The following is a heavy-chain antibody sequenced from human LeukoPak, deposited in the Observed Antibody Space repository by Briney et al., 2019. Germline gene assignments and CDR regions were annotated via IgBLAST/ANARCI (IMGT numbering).Heavy chain of an antibody. CDR2: ISDSGST. Sequence: PSDTLSLTCSVSGASMNGHYWTWIRLSPGKGLEWGGYISDSGSTSYNLSLRSRVIISLEASKTEFSLWLNSLTVADTTAYFCARVFRGAVTSNWFDPWGQGTLVSVCS. J-gene: IGHJ5*02. V-gene: IGHV4-59*11. D-gene: IGHD3-3*01. CDR3: ARVFRGAVTSNWFDP. CDR1: GASMNGHY.